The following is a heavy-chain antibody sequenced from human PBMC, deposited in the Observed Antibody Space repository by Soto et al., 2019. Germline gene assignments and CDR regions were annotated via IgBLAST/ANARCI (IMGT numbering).Heavy chain of an antibody. CDR2: TYHTGRT. Sequence: HLQLQESGSGLVRPSQTLSLTCAVSGDSISSGAYSWNWIRQPPGKALEWIGHTYHTGRTYFNPSLKTRVTISVDKTRNQFSLSLTSVTAADTAVYYCARGVITTAFVGGGDWFDPWGQGTLVTVSS. J-gene: IGHJ5*02. V-gene: IGHV4-30-2*01. D-gene: IGHD3-3*02. CDR1: GDSISSGAYS. CDR3: ARGVITTAFVGGGDWFDP.